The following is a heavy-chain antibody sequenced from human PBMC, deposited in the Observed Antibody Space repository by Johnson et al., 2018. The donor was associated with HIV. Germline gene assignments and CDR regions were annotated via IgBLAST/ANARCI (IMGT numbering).Heavy chain of an antibody. D-gene: IGHD1-26*01. CDR3: AREGAWEVRPGAFDI. Sequence: VQLVESGGGVVQPGRSLRLSCAASGFTFSSYWMSWVRQAPGKGLEWVANIKQDGSEKYYADSVKGRFTISRDNSKNTLYLQMNSLRAEDTAVYYCAREGAWEVRPGAFDIWGQGTMVTVSS. V-gene: IGHV3-7*01. CDR1: GFTFSSYW. CDR2: IKQDGSEK. J-gene: IGHJ3*02.